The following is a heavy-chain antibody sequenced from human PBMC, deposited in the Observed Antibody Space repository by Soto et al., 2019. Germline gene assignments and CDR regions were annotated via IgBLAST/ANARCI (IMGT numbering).Heavy chain of an antibody. V-gene: IGHV6-1*01. CDR3: ARDLGSSWYQGSGWDRYYYYGMDV. CDR1: GDSVSSNSAA. D-gene: IGHD6-13*01. Sequence: SQTLSLPCAISGDSVSSNSAAWNWIRQSPSRGLEWLGRTYYRSKWYNDYAVSVKSRITINPDTPKNQFSLQLNSVTPEDTAVYYCARDLGSSWYQGSGWDRYYYYGMDVWGQGTTVTVSS. J-gene: IGHJ6*02. CDR2: TYYRSKWYN.